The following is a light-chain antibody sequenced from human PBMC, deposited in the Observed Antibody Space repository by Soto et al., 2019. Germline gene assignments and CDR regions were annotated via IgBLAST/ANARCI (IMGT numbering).Light chain of an antibody. Sequence: DIVMIQSPLSLPVTPGEPASISCRSSQSLLHSNGYTYVDWYLQKPGQSPQLLIYLGSNRASGVPDRFSGSGSGTDFTLKMSRVEDDDFGVYCCMQGLQTPYTFGQGTKLEIK. CDR3: MQGLQTPYT. CDR1: QSLLHSNGYTY. J-gene: IGKJ2*01. CDR2: LGS. V-gene: IGKV2-28*01.